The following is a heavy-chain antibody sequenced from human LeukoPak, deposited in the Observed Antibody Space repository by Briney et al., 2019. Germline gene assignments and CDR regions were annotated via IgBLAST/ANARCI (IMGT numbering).Heavy chain of an antibody. V-gene: IGHV1-18*01. CDR2: ISAYNGNT. D-gene: IGHD3-22*01. Sequence: ASVNVSCKASGYTFTSYGISWVRQAPGQGLEWMGWISAYNGNTNYAQKLQGRVTMTTDTSTSTAYMELRSLRSDDTAVYYCARDYRKGYYYDSSGYFDYWGQGTLVTVSS. CDR3: ARDYRKGYYYDSSGYFDY. J-gene: IGHJ4*02. CDR1: GYTFTSYG.